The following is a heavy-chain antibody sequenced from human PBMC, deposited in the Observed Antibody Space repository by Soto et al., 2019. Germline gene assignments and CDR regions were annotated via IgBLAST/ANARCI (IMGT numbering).Heavy chain of an antibody. CDR1: GFTFSSFA. CDR2: ISFEGSSK. Sequence: QVQLVESGGGVVQPGRSLRLSCAASGFTFSSFAMHWVRQAPGKGLEWLAVISFEGSSKYFADSMKGRVTISRDNSKKTLYLQMNSLRPEDTAVYYCAKGHDTSGYAAFDIWGQGTMVTVSS. J-gene: IGHJ3*02. V-gene: IGHV3-30*04. CDR3: AKGHDTSGYAAFDI. D-gene: IGHD3-22*01.